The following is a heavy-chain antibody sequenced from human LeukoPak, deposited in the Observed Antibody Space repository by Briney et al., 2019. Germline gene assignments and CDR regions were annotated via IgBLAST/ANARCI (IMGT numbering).Heavy chain of an antibody. D-gene: IGHD3-16*01. CDR1: SGYINTGGFY. V-gene: IGHV4-30-2*01. CDR3: ARAGGADRYYFDY. CDR2: IYHTGTT. J-gene: IGHJ4*02. Sequence: SETLSLTCTVSSGYINTGGFYWSWDRQPPGKALEWIGYIYHTGTTYYKSTLKSRITISIDTSKNQFSLKLSSVTAADTAVYYCARAGGADRYYFDYWGQGTLVTVSS.